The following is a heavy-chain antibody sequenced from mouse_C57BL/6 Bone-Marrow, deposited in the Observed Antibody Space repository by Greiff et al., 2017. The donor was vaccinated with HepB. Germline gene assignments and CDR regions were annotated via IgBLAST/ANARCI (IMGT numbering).Heavy chain of an antibody. J-gene: IGHJ4*01. CDR3: ARYWLLRDYAMDY. D-gene: IGHD2-3*01. CDR1: GYTFTSYW. CDR2: INPSNGGI. Sequence: QVQLQQPGTELVKPGASVKLSCKASGYTFTSYWMHWVKQRPGQGLEWIGNINPSNGGINYNEKFKSKATLTVDKSSSTAYMQLSSLTSEDSAVYYCARYWLLRDYAMDYWGQGTSVTVSS. V-gene: IGHV1-53*01.